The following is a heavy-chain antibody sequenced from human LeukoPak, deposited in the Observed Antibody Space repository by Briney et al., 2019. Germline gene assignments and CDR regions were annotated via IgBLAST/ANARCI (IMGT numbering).Heavy chain of an antibody. J-gene: IGHJ4*02. D-gene: IGHD4-17*01. CDR1: GGSFSGYY. Sequence: SETLSLTCAVSGGSFSGYYWTWIRQPPGKGLEWIGEINHSGSANYNPSLKSRVTISLDTSKNQFSLKLSSVTAADTAVHYCARGQGTVTTHWGQGTLVTVSS. CDR3: ARGQGTVTTH. V-gene: IGHV4-34*01. CDR2: INHSGSA.